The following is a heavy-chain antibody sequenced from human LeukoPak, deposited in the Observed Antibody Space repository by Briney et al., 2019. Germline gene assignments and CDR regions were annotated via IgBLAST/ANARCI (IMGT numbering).Heavy chain of an antibody. CDR3: AKERDGYNPIFDY. CDR2: ISYDGSNK. V-gene: IGHV3-30*18. J-gene: IGHJ4*02. Sequence: QSGGSLRLSCAASGFTFSSYGMHWVRQAPGKGLEWVAVISYDGSNKYYEDSGKGRFTISRDNSKNTLYLQMNSLRAEDTAVYYCAKERDGYNPIFDYWGQGTLVTVSS. CDR1: GFTFSSYG. D-gene: IGHD5-24*01.